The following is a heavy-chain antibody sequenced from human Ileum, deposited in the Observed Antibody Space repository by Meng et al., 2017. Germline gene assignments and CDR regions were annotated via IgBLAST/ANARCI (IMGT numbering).Heavy chain of an antibody. CDR3: TKGRLASD. CDR1: GASIDNNNW. CDR2: IFHTGST. J-gene: IGHJ4*02. Sequence: SETLSLTCALSGASIDNNNWWSWVRQPPGKGLEWVGEIFHTGSTNYNASLKSRVTISVDKSKNQFSLNLTSVIAADTAMYYCTKGRLASDWGQGTVVTVSS. D-gene: IGHD6-19*01. V-gene: IGHV4-4*02.